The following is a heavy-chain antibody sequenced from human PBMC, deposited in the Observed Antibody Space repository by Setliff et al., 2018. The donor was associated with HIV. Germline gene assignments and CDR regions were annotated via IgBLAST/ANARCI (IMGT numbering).Heavy chain of an antibody. CDR3: ARRRRSSDDSFDF. D-gene: IGHD1-26*01. J-gene: IGHJ3*01. CDR2: IIPIFGTA. CDR1: GGTFSSYA. V-gene: IGHV1-69*05. Sequence: SVKVSCKASGGTFSSYAISWVRQAPGQGLEWMGGIIPIFGTANYAQKFQGRVTITTDSSTSTGYMELTSLRSDDTAVYYCARRRRSSDDSFDFWGQGTLVTV.